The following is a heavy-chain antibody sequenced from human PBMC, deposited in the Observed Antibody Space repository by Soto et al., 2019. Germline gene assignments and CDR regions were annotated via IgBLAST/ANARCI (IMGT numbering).Heavy chain of an antibody. J-gene: IGHJ3*02. D-gene: IGHD5-12*01. CDR3: ARLEMATIIAFDI. Sequence: EVQLVESGGGLVQPGGSLRLSCAVSGLTFSNYWMSWVRQAPGKGLEWVANIKQDGSEKYFLDSVKGRFTISRDNAKNSLYLQMNSLRAEDTAMYYCARLEMATIIAFDIWGQGTMVTVSS. CDR1: GLTFSNYW. CDR2: IKQDGSEK. V-gene: IGHV3-7*01.